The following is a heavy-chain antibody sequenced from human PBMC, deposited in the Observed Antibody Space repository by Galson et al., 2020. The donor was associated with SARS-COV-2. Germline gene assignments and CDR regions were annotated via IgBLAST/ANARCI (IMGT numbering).Heavy chain of an antibody. J-gene: IGHJ4*02. CDR2: IYTSGGT. CDR1: GGSISSGGYY. Sequence: SETLSLTCTVSGGSISSGGYYWSWIRQPAGKGLEWIGRIYTSGGTNYNPSLKSRVTISVDTSKNQFSLKLSSVTAADTAVYYCARGNSSSWPLDYWGQGTLVTVSS. CDR3: ARGNSSSWPLDY. D-gene: IGHD6-13*01. V-gene: IGHV4-61*02.